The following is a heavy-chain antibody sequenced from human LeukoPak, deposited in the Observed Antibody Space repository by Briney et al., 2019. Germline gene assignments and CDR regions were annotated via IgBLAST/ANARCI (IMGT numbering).Heavy chain of an antibody. CDR1: GFTFSSYA. D-gene: IGHD5-18*01. CDR2: INNDGSST. Sequence: GGSLRLSCAASGFTFSSYAMSWVRQAPGKGLEWVSRINNDGSSTKYADFVKGRFTISRDNAKNTLYLQMNSLRAEDTAVYYCARDGDTVLVPIDYWGQGTLVTVTS. CDR3: ARDGDTVLVPIDY. J-gene: IGHJ4*02. V-gene: IGHV3-74*01.